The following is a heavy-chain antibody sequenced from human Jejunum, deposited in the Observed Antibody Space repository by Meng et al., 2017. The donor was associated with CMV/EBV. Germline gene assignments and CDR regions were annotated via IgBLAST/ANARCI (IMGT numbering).Heavy chain of an antibody. CDR2: IYYSGST. D-gene: IGHD1-26*01. CDR3: ARTPHPIVGAAYGIDV. V-gene: IGHV4-38-2*01. J-gene: IGHJ6*02. CDR1: SISSGYY. Sequence: SISSGYYWGGIRQPPGKGLEWIGDIYYSGSTKYNPSLKSRVTISVDTSKSQFSLKVTSLTAADTAIYYCARTPHPIVGAAYGIDVWGQGTTVTVSS.